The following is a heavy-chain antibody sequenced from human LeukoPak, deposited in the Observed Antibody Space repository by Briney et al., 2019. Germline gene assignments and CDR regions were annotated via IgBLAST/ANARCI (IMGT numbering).Heavy chain of an antibody. V-gene: IGHV3-48*03. CDR2: ISSSGSTI. J-gene: IGHJ3*02. Sequence: GGSLRLSCAASGFTFSSYEMNWVRQAPGKGLEWVSYISSSGSTIYYADSVKGRFTISRDNAKNSLYLQMNSLRAEDTAVYYCARKDIVVVPAAIGSAAFDIWGQGTMVTVSS. D-gene: IGHD2-2*01. CDR1: GFTFSSYE. CDR3: ARKDIVVVPAAIGSAAFDI.